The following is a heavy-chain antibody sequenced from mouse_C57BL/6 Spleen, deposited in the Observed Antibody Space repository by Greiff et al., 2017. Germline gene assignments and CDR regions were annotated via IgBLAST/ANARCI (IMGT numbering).Heavy chain of an antibody. CDR1: GYTFTSYW. Sequence: QVQLQQPGAELVMPGASVKLSCKASGYTFTSYWMHWVKQRPGQGLEWIGEIDPSDSYTNYNQKFKGKSTLTVAKSSSTAYMQLSSLTSEDSAVYYCARRYSNYGSYAMDYWGQGTSVTVSS. CDR2: IDPSDSYT. CDR3: ARRYSNYGSYAMDY. V-gene: IGHV1-69*01. D-gene: IGHD2-5*01. J-gene: IGHJ4*01.